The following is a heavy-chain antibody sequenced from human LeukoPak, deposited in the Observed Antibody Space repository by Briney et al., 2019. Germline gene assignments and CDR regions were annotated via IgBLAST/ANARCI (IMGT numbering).Heavy chain of an antibody. V-gene: IGHV4-39*01. CDR3: ARQDASTGYSSSWYQFGHPGARFDY. CDR2: IYYSGST. D-gene: IGHD6-13*01. CDR1: GGSISSSSYY. J-gene: IGHJ4*02. Sequence: PSETLSLTCTVSGGSISSSSYYWGWIRQPPGKGLEWIGSIYYSGSTYYNPSLKSRVTISVDTSKNQFSLKLSSVTAADTAVYYCARQDASTGYSSSWYQFGHPGARFDYWGQGTLVTVPS.